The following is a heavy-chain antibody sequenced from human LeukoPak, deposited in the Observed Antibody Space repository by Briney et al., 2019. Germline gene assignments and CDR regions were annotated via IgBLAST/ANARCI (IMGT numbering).Heavy chain of an antibody. CDR1: GGSFSGYY. D-gene: IGHD6-19*01. CDR3: ARDYSSGQDY. CDR2: INHSGST. J-gene: IGHJ4*02. V-gene: IGHV4-34*01. Sequence: SETLSLTRAVYGGSFSGYYWSWIRQPPGKGLEWIGEINHSGSTNYNPSLKSRVTISVDTSKNQFSLKLSSVTAADTAVYYCARDYSSGQDYWGQGTLVTVSS.